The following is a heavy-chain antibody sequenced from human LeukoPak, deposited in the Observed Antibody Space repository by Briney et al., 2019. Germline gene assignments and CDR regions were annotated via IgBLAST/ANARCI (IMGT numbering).Heavy chain of an antibody. V-gene: IGHV1-18*01. CDR3: AREDCSSTSCYNPPFDY. D-gene: IGHD2-2*02. J-gene: IGHJ4*02. CDR2: ISAYNGNT. CDR1: GYTFTSYG. Sequence: ASVKVSCKASGYTFTSYGISWVRQAPGQGLEWMGWISAYNGNTNYAQKLQGRVTITRDTSASTAYMELSSLRSEDTAVYYCAREDCSSTSCYNPPFDYWGQGTLVTVSS.